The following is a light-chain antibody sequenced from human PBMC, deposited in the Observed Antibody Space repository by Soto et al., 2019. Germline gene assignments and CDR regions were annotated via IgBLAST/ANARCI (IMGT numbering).Light chain of an antibody. V-gene: IGKV3-15*01. J-gene: IGKJ1*01. CDR2: GAS. CDR1: QSISFY. Sequence: EIVMTQSPATLSVSPGESATLSCRASQSISFYLAWYQQRPGQAPRLLIYGASTRAAGIPARFSGSGAGTEFALTISSLQSEDFAVYYCQQYNKCPRTLGPGTKVDIK. CDR3: QQYNKCPRT.